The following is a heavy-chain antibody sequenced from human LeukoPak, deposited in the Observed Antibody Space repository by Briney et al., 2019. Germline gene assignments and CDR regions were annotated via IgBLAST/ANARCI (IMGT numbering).Heavy chain of an antibody. V-gene: IGHV1-69*13. CDR2: IVPIFGAA. J-gene: IGHJ4*02. D-gene: IGHD1-26*01. CDR1: GTTFSSYR. Sequence: SVKVSCKTSGTTFSSYRITWVRQAPGQGLEWMGRIVPIFGAANYARKFQGRVTITVDESTSTAYMELSSLTSEDTAVYYCATAPTMVGPTFDWGQGTLVTVSS. CDR3: ATAPTMVGPTFD.